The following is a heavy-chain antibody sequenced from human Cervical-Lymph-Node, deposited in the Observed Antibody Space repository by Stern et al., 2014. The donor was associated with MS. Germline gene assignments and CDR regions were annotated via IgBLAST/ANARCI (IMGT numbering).Heavy chain of an antibody. V-gene: IGHV1-18*04. D-gene: IGHD6-19*01. Sequence: MQLVESGAEVKKPGASVKVSCKASGYTFTSYGISWVRQAPGQGLEWMGWISAYNGNTNYAQKLQGRVTMTTDTSTSTAYMELRSLRSDDTAVYYCARAPDSSGWYEGWFDPWGQGTLVTVSS. CDR3: ARAPDSSGWYEGWFDP. CDR2: ISAYNGNT. CDR1: GYTFTSYG. J-gene: IGHJ5*02.